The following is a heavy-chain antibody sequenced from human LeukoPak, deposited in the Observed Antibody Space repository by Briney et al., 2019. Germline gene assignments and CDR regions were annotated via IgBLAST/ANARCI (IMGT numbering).Heavy chain of an antibody. Sequence: GGSLRLSCAASGFTFSSYAMSWVRQAPGKGLEWVSAISGSGDTTYYADSVKGRFTISRDNSKNTLYLQMNSLRAEDTAVYYCARLSSGWYGPDWGQGTLVTVSS. CDR3: ARLSSGWYGPD. D-gene: IGHD6-19*01. V-gene: IGHV3-23*01. CDR2: ISGSGDTT. J-gene: IGHJ4*02. CDR1: GFTFSSYA.